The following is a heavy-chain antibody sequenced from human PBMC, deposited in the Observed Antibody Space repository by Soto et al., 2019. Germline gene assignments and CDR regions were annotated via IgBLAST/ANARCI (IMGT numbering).Heavy chain of an antibody. CDR3: ARVPRGDFWSGPHLYYFDY. J-gene: IGHJ4*02. Sequence: SETLSLTCTVSGGSISSYYWSWIRQPPGKGLEWIGYIYYSGSTNYNPSLKSRATISVDTSKNQFSLKLRSVTAADTAVYYCARVPRGDFWSGPHLYYFDYWGQGTLVTVSS. D-gene: IGHD3-3*01. CDR2: IYYSGST. V-gene: IGHV4-59*01. CDR1: GGSISSYY.